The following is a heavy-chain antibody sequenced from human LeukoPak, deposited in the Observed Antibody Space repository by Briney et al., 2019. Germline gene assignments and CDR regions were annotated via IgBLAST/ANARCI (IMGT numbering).Heavy chain of an antibody. CDR1: GFTFRNAW. CDR3: TTDPYYDVWSGYSPIWFDP. V-gene: IGHV3-15*01. D-gene: IGHD3-3*01. Sequence: GGSLRLSCAASGFTFRNAWMSGVRQAPGKGLQWVGGIKSKTDGGTTDSAATVKGRFMISSDYSKNTLYLQMNSLKTEDTAVYYCTTDPYYDVWSGYSPIWFDPWGQGTLVTVSS. CDR2: IKSKTDGGTT. J-gene: IGHJ5*02.